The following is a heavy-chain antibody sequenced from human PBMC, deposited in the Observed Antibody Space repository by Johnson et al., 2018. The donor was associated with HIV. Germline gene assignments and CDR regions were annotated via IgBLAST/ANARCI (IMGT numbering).Heavy chain of an antibody. CDR1: GFIFDDYD. Sequence: EQLVESGGGVLRRGGSLRLSCEGFGFIFDDYDLSWVRQAPGKGLEWVSGINWNGVSTAYADSVKGRCTISRDNGKNSLYLQMNSLRGEDTALYYCAKDQWSSSWTNDAFDIWGQGTMVTVSS. V-gene: IGHV3-20*04. D-gene: IGHD6-13*01. CDR2: INWNGVST. J-gene: IGHJ3*02. CDR3: AKDQWSSSWTNDAFDI.